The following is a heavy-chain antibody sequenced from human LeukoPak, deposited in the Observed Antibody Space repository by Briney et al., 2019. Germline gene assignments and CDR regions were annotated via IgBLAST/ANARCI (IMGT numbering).Heavy chain of an antibody. J-gene: IGHJ4*02. CDR3: ARGVEPLAANTLAY. D-gene: IGHD1-14*01. CDR2: LYSDGNI. CDR1: GFTVITND. V-gene: IGHV3-53*01. Sequence: GGSLRLSCAASGFTVITNDMTWVRQAPGKGLEWVSVLYSDGNIKYADSVQGRFTISRDNSKNTLYLEMNSLSPDDTAVYYCARGVEPLAANTLAYWGQGTLVTVSS.